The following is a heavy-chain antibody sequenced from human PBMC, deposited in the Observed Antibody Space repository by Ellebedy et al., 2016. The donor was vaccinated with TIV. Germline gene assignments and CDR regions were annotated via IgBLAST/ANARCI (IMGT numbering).Heavy chain of an antibody. V-gene: IGHV3-48*04. CDR3: ARDPVGILYLDAFDI. J-gene: IGHJ3*02. D-gene: IGHD2/OR15-2a*01. CDR1: GFTFSSYS. CDR2: ISSSSSTI. Sequence: GGSLRLSXAASGFTFSSYSMNWVRQAPGKGLEWVSYISSSSSTIYYADSVKGRFTISRDNAKNSLYLQMNSLRAEDTAVYYCARDPVGILYLDAFDIWGQGTMVTVSS.